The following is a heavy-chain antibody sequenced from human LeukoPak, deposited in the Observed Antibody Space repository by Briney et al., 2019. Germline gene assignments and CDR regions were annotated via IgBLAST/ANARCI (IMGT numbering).Heavy chain of an antibody. CDR1: GFTLSSYW. CDR2: IKQDGSDK. J-gene: IGHJ3*02. V-gene: IGHV3-7*04. Sequence: GGSLRLPCAASGFTLSSYWMSWVRQAPGKGLEWVANIKQDGSDKYYVDSVKGRFTISRDNAKNSLYLQMNSLRAEDTAVYYCARIKEDTDAFDIWGQGTMVTVSS. CDR3: ARIKEDTDAFDI.